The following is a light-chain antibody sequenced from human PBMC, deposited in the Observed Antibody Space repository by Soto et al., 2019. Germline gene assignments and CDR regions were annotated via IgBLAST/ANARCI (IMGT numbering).Light chain of an antibody. CDR1: QTVNNN. J-gene: IGKJ4*01. V-gene: IGKV3-15*01. Sequence: EIVMTQSPATLSVSPGERATLSCRASQTVNNNLAWYQQKPGQAPRLLIYVASTRATGIPARFSGSGSGTEVTLTISSLQSEDVAVYYCQQYNNCPLTFGGGTKVEIK. CDR3: QQYNNCPLT. CDR2: VAS.